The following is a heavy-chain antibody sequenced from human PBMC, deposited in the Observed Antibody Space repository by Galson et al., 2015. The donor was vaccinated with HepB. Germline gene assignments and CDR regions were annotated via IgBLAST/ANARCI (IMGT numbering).Heavy chain of an antibody. V-gene: IGHV4-59*01. CDR2: IYYSGST. J-gene: IGHJ4*02. CDR3: AADYGSGSYYKSLFGY. Sequence: ETLSLTCTVSGGSISSYYWSWIRQPPGKGLEWIGYIYYSGSTNYNPSLKSRVTISVDTSKNQFPLKLSSVTAADTAVYYCAADYGSGSYYKSLFGYWGQGTLVTVSS. CDR1: GGSISSYY. D-gene: IGHD3-10*01.